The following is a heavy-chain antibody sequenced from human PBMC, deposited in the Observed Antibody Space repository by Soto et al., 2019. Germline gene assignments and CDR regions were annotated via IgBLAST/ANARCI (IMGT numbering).Heavy chain of an antibody. CDR3: ARDLGYCTNGVCQMWGHYYYGMDV. CDR2: IYYSGST. J-gene: IGHJ6*02. Sequence: SETLSLTCTVSGGSISSYYWSWIRQPPGKGLEWIGYIYYSGSTNYNPSLKSRVTISVDTSKNQFSLKLSSVTAADTAVYYCARDLGYCTNGVCQMWGHYYYGMDVWGQGTTLAVSS. V-gene: IGHV4-59*01. D-gene: IGHD2-8*01. CDR1: GGSISSYY.